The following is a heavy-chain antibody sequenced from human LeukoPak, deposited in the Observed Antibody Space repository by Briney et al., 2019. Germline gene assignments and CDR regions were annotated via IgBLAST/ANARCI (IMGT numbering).Heavy chain of an antibody. Sequence: SETLSLTCTVSGGSISSYYWSWIRQPPGKGLEWIGSIYHSGSTNYNPSLKSRVTISVDTSKNQFSLKLRSVTAADTAVYYCAIGVRGVIDYWGQGTLVTVSS. J-gene: IGHJ4*02. D-gene: IGHD3-10*01. CDR2: IYHSGST. CDR1: GGSISSYY. CDR3: AIGVRGVIDY. V-gene: IGHV4-59*01.